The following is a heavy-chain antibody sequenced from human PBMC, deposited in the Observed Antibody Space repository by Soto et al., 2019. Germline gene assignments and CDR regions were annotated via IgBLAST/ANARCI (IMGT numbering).Heavy chain of an antibody. D-gene: IGHD3-22*01. CDR3: ARDSTITKILYMDH. CDR2: ISIYNGNR. Sequence: QVQMVQSGPEVKKPGASVKVSCKASGYTFTHYGINWVRQAPGQGLEWMGWISIYNGNRNYAEKLQGRIIMTTDTSTNIAYMELSSLRSDDTAVYYCARDSTITKILYMDHWGQGTLVTVST. CDR1: GYTFTHYG. J-gene: IGHJ4*02. V-gene: IGHV1-18*04.